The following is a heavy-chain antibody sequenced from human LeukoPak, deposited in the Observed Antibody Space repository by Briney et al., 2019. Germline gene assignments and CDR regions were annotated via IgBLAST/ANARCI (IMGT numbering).Heavy chain of an antibody. D-gene: IGHD3-22*01. CDR3: ARGMIVVSNEAFDI. J-gene: IGHJ3*02. CDR2: IIPIFGTA. CDR1: GGTFSSYA. Sequence: SVKVSCKASGGTFSSYAISWVRQAPGQGLEWMGGIIPIFGTANYAQKFQGRVTITTDESTSTAYMELSSLRSEDTAVYYCARGMIVVSNEAFDIWGQGTMITVSS. V-gene: IGHV1-69*05.